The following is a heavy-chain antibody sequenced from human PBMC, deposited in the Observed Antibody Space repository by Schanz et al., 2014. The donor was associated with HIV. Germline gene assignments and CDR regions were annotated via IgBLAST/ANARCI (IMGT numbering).Heavy chain of an antibody. CDR3: ARGDFGGNSVDY. D-gene: IGHD2-21*02. CDR2: VRHTGGT. V-gene: IGHV4-34*01. Sequence: QVQLQQWGAGLLKPSETLSLTCAVYGGSFRGYYWTWVRQFPGMGLEWIGKVRHTGGTNYNPSRKSRVTMPVDTSKNQFPLKLKSVTAADTAVYFCARGDFGGNSVDYWGHGNLVTVSS. CDR1: GGSFRGYY. J-gene: IGHJ4*01.